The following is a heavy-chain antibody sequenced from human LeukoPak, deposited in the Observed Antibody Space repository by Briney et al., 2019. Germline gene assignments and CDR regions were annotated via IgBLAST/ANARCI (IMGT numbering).Heavy chain of an antibody. CDR1: GYRFTNYW. CDR3: ARSSSGYHYDY. V-gene: IGHV5-51*01. Sequence: GESLKISCKGSGYRFTNYWIGLVRQMPGKGLEWMGIIYPGDSDTRYSPSFQGQVTISADKSISTAYLQWSSLKASDTAMYYCARSSSGYHYDYWGQGTLVTVSS. D-gene: IGHD3-9*01. CDR2: IYPGDSDT. J-gene: IGHJ4*02.